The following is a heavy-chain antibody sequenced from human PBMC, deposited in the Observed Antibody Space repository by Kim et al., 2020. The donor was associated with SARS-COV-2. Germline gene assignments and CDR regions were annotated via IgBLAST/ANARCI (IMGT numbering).Heavy chain of an antibody. CDR3: AWRGKSYRDGYRL. CDR1: GYTFTSYD. D-gene: IGHD5-12*01. V-gene: IGHV1-8*01. CDR2: MNPNSGNT. Sequence: ASMKVSCKASGYTFTSYDINWVRQATGQGLEWMGWMNPNSGNTGYAQKFQGRVTMTRNTSISTAYMELSSLRSEDTAVYYCAWRGKSYRDGYRLWGQGTLVTVSS. J-gene: IGHJ4*02.